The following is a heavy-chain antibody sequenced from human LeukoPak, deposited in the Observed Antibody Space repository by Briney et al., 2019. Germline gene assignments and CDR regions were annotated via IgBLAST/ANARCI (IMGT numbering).Heavy chain of an antibody. CDR3: AKDYNDVWSDYPTKDEYCCGMDV. Sequence: PGGSLRLSCAASGFTFSSYGMHWVRQAPGKGLEWVAVLSYDGSYKYYADSVKGRFTISRDNSKNTLYLQMNSLRAEDTAVYYCAKDYNDVWSDYPTKDEYCCGMDVWGQGTTVTVSS. CDR1: GFTFSSYG. CDR2: LSYDGSYK. J-gene: IGHJ6*02. D-gene: IGHD3-3*01. V-gene: IGHV3-30*18.